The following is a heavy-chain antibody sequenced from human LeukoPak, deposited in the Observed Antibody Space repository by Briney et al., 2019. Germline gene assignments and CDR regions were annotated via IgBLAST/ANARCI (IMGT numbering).Heavy chain of an antibody. J-gene: IGHJ4*02. V-gene: IGHV3-21*01. CDR3: ARDLSALGSGSYFDY. CDR1: GFTFSSYS. CDR2: ISSSSSYI. Sequence: GGSLRLSCAASGFTFSSYSMNWVRQAPGKGLEWVSSISSSSSYIYYADSVKGRFTISRDNAKNSLYLQMNSLRAEDTAVYYCARDLSALGSGSYFDYWGQETLVTVSS. D-gene: IGHD3-10*01.